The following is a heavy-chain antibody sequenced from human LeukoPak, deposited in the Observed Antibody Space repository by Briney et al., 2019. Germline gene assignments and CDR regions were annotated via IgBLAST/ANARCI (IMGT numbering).Heavy chain of an antibody. CDR2: ISCTGST. CDR3: ARSYGSGNSFVPFDP. CDR1: GGSINSADHY. Sequence: PSQTLSLTCTVSGGSINSADHYWSWIRQSPGKGLEWIGYISCTGSTYYNPSLKSRVTISVDTSKSQFSLKLISMTAADTALYFCARSYGSGNSFVPFDPWGQGTLVTGCS. V-gene: IGHV4-30-4*01. D-gene: IGHD3-10*01. J-gene: IGHJ5*02.